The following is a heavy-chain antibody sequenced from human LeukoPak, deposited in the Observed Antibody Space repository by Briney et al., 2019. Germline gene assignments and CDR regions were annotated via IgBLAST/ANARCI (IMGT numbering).Heavy chain of an antibody. V-gene: IGHV3-7*01. CDR3: AGTSYYFHY. Sequence: GGSLRLSCAASGFTFTNSWMSWVRQALGKGLEWLANIKHDGSVKNYVDSVKGRFTISRDNAKNSVYLQMSSLRVEDTAVYFCAGTSYYFHYWGQGTLVTVSP. J-gene: IGHJ4*02. CDR1: GFTFTNSW. CDR2: IKHDGSVK.